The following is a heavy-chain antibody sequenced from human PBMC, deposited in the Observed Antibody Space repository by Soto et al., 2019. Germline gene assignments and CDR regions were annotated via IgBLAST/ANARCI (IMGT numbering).Heavy chain of an antibody. CDR3: ARDRREGSRPDAFDI. CDR2: INPNSGGT. CDR1: GYTFTGYY. V-gene: IGHV1-2*02. D-gene: IGHD6-13*01. Sequence: QVQLVQSGAEVKKPGASVKVSCKASGYTFTGYYMHWVRQAPGQGLEWMGWINPNSGGTNYAQKFQGRVTMTRDTSISIAYMEVSRLRSDDTAVYYCARDRREGSRPDAFDIWGQGTMVTVSS. J-gene: IGHJ3*02.